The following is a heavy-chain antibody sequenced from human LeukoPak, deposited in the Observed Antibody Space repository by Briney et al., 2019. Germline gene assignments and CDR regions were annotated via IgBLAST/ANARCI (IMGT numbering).Heavy chain of an antibody. Sequence: PSETLSLTCTVAGGSISSYCWSWIRQPPGKGLEWIGYIYYSGSTNYNPSLKSRVTISVDTSKNQFSLKLSSVTAADTAVYYCARAVGYYDILTGYFAFDIWGQGTMVTVSS. CDR2: IYYSGST. CDR1: GGSISSYC. D-gene: IGHD3-9*01. CDR3: ARAVGYYDILTGYFAFDI. V-gene: IGHV4-59*01. J-gene: IGHJ3*02.